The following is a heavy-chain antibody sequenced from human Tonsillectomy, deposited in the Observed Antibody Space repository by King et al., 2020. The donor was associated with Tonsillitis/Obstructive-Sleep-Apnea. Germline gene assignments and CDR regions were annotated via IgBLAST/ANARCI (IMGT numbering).Heavy chain of an antibody. CDR1: GYSFSSYW. J-gene: IGHJ3*02. Sequence: QLVQSGAEVKKPGESLRISCKGSGYSFSSYWIHWVRQMPGKSLEWMGRIDPSDSYTNYSPSFQGHVTFSVDKSISTAYLQWSSLRASDTAMYYCARGGIGYHFAFDIWGQGTMVTVSS. D-gene: IGHD5-12*01. V-gene: IGHV5-10-1*01. CDR2: IDPSDSYT. CDR3: ARGGIGYHFAFDI.